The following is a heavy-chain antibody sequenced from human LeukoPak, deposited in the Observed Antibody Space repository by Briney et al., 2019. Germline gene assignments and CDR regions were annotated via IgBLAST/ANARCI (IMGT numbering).Heavy chain of an antibody. CDR3: AKRDYYDSSGFSPLFQH. CDR2: ISSDEINE. Sequence: PGGSLRLSCAASGFSFRSYGMHWVRQAPGKGLEWVAVISSDEINEYYADSVKGRFTISRDNSKNTLYLQINSLRGEDTAVYYCAKRDYYDSSGFSPLFQHWGRGTLVTVPS. CDR1: GFSFRSYG. V-gene: IGHV3-30*18. J-gene: IGHJ1*01. D-gene: IGHD3-22*01.